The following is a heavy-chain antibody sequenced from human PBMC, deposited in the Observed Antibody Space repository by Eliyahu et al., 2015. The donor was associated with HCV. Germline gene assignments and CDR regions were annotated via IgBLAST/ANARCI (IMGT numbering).Heavy chain of an antibody. CDR3: AREVVGATRRKFHYYGMDV. CDR1: GYTFXSYY. CDR2: INPSGGST. Sequence: QVQLVQSGAXXKKPGASVKVSCKASGYTFXSYYXXWVRQAPGQGLEWMGIINPSGGSTSYAQKLQGRVTMTRDTSTSTVYMELSSLRSEDTAVYYCAREVVGATRRKFHYYGMDVWGQGTTVTVSS. J-gene: IGHJ6*02. V-gene: IGHV1-46*04. D-gene: IGHD1-26*01.